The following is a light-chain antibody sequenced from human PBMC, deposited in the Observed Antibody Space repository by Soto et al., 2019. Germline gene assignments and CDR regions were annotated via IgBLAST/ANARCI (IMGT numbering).Light chain of an antibody. CDR2: GAS. J-gene: IGKJ2*01. CDR3: QQYDTTPMYT. Sequence: EIVLTQSPGTLSLSPGERATLSCRASQSVRSSYLAWYRQKPGQAPRLLIYGASSRATGIPDRFSGSGSGTDFTLTISRLEPEDFAVYYCQQYDTTPMYTFGQGT. CDR1: QSVRSSY. V-gene: IGKV3-20*01.